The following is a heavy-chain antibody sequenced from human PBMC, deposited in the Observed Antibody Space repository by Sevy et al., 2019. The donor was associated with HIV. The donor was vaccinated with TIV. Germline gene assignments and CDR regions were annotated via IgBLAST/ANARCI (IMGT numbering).Heavy chain of an antibody. CDR2: TYDRTKWYH. CDR1: GDSVSSNSAA. Sequence: SQTLSLTCAISGDSVSSNSAAWSWIRHHPSSGREWLGSTYDRTKWYHDYAVSVKSRITINPDTSKNQFSLQLNSVTPEDTAVYYCARGSSGVDIWGQGTMVTVSS. V-gene: IGHV6-1*01. J-gene: IGHJ3*02. D-gene: IGHD1-26*01. CDR3: ARGSSGVDI.